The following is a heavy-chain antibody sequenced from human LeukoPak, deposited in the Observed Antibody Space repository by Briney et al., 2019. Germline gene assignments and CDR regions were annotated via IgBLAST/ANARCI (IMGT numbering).Heavy chain of an antibody. CDR3: ARAARDYGPYNWFDP. CDR1: GGSISSYY. D-gene: IGHD4-17*01. J-gene: IGHJ5*02. Sequence: SQTLSLTCTVSGGSISSYYWSWIRQPPGKGLEWIGYIYYSGSTNYNPSLKSRVTISVDTSKNQFSLKLSSVTAADTAVYYCARAARDYGPYNWFDPWGQGTLVTVSS. CDR2: IYYSGST. V-gene: IGHV4-59*01.